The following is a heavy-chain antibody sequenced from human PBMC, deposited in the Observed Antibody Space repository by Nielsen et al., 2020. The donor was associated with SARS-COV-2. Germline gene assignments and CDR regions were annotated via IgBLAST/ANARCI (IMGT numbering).Heavy chain of an antibody. V-gene: IGHV3-33*01. D-gene: IGHD3-16*01. CDR1: GFTFSSYG. J-gene: IGHJ4*02. CDR3: ARDTPFGEPANKLDY. CDR2: IWYDGSNK. Sequence: GGSLRLSCAASGFTFSSYGMHWVRQAPGKGLEWVAVIWYDGSNKYYADSVKGRFTISRDNSKNTLYLQMNSLRAEDTAVYYCARDTPFGEPANKLDYWGQGTLVTVSS.